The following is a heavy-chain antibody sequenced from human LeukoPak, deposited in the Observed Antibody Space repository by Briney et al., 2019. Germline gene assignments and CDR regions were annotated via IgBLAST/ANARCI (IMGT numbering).Heavy chain of an antibody. CDR1: GFAFSSFS. CDR2: ISGSGGST. D-gene: IGHD4-17*01. J-gene: IGHJ5*02. CDR3: ARGFVTKGAWFDP. V-gene: IGHV3-23*01. Sequence: GGSLRLSCAASGFAFSSFSMGWVRQAPGKGLEWVSAISGSGGSTYYADSVKGRFTISRDNSKNTLHLQMDSLRAEDTAVYYCARGFVTKGAWFDPWGQGTLVTVSS.